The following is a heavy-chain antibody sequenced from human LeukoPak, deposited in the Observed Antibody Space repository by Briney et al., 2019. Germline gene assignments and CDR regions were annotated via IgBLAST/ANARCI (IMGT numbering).Heavy chain of an antibody. CDR1: GGTFSNSG. V-gene: IGHV1-69*06. J-gene: IGHJ4*02. CDR2: IIPVFGTP. Sequence: VASVKVSCKTSGGTFSNSGISWVRQAPGQGPEWMGGIIPVFGTPNYAQEFQGRLTITADRSTTTAYMELSSLTSDDTAVYYCARGRLARFPYFDYWGQETLVAVSS. CDR3: ARGRLARFPYFDY. D-gene: IGHD3-3*01.